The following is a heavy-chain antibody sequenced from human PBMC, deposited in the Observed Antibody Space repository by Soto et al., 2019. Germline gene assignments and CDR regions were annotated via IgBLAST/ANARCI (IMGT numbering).Heavy chain of an antibody. Sequence: VQLQESGPGLVKPSQTLSLTCTVSGGSISSGGYYWSWIRQHPGKGLEWIGYIYYSGSTYYNPSLKSRVTISVDTSKNQCSLKLSSVTAADTAVYYCARSGAARLRWYFDLWGRGTLVTVSS. D-gene: IGHD6-6*01. CDR2: IYYSGST. CDR1: GGSISSGGYY. V-gene: IGHV4-31*03. J-gene: IGHJ2*01. CDR3: ARSGAARLRWYFDL.